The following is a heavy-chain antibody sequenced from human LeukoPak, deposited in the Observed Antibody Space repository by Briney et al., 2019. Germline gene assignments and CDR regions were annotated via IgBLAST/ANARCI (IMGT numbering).Heavy chain of an antibody. Sequence: GGSLRLSCAASGFTFSSYSMNWVRQAPGKGLEWASSISSSSSYIYYADSVEGRFTISRDNAKNSLYLQMNSLRAEDTAVYYCARGGSSGWYVGPYYFDYWGQGTLVTVSS. J-gene: IGHJ4*02. CDR1: GFTFSSYS. V-gene: IGHV3-21*01. CDR3: ARGGSSGWYVGPYYFDY. D-gene: IGHD6-19*01. CDR2: ISSSSSYI.